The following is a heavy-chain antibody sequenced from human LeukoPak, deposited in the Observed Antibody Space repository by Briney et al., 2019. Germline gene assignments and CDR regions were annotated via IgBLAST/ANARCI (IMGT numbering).Heavy chain of an antibody. CDR1: GFTFSSYS. Sequence: GSLRLSCAASGFTFSSYSMNWIRQPPGKGLEWIGEINHSGSTNYNPSLKSRVTISVDTSKNQFSLKLSSVTAADTAVYYCARVPIAAAGTRAFFDYWGQGTLVTVSS. V-gene: IGHV4-34*01. D-gene: IGHD6-13*01. CDR3: ARVPIAAAGTRAFFDY. J-gene: IGHJ4*02. CDR2: INHSGST.